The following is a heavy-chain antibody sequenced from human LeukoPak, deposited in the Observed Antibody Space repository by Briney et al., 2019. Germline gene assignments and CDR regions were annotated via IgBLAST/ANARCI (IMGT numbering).Heavy chain of an antibody. CDR2: IWYDGSNK. Sequence: GGSLRLSCAASGFTFSSYGMHWVRQAPGKGLEWGAVIWYDGSNKYYADSVKGRFTISRDNSKNTLYLQMNSLRAEDTAVYYCARDKGRIAAAGTFDYWGQGTLVTVSS. CDR1: GFTFSSYG. D-gene: IGHD6-13*01. CDR3: ARDKGRIAAAGTFDY. V-gene: IGHV3-33*01. J-gene: IGHJ4*02.